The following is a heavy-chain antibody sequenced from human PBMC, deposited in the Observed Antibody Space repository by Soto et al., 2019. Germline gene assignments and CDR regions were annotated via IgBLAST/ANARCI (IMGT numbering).Heavy chain of an antibody. Sequence: GGSLRLSCAASGFTFSSYAMHWVRQAPGKGLEWVAVISYDGSNKYYADSVKGRFTISRDNSKNTLYLQMNSLRAEDTAMYYCARDKFPAAGNLYYYYGMDVWGQGTTVTVSS. D-gene: IGHD6-13*01. V-gene: IGHV3-30-3*01. J-gene: IGHJ6*02. CDR3: ARDKFPAAGNLYYYYGMDV. CDR1: GFTFSSYA. CDR2: ISYDGSNK.